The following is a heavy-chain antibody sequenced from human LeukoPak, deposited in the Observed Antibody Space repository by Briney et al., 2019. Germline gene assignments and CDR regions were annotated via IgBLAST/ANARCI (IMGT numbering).Heavy chain of an antibody. V-gene: IGHV1-69*13. J-gene: IGHJ5*02. Sequence: GASVKVSCKASGGTFSSYAISWVRQAPGQGLEWMGGIIPIFGTANYAQKFQGRVTITADESTSTAYMELSSLRSEDTGVYYCARLGIAARGYWFDPWGQGTLVTVSS. D-gene: IGHD6-6*01. CDR3: ARLGIAARGYWFDP. CDR2: IIPIFGTA. CDR1: GGTFSSYA.